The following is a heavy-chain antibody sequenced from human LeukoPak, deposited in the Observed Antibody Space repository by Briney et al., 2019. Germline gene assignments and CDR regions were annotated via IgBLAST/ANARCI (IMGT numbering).Heavy chain of an antibody. CDR2: IRSKAYGGTT. D-gene: IGHD3-3*01. CDR3: TRGIITIFGVVIIPSDY. CDR1: GFTFGDYA. V-gene: IGHV3-49*03. J-gene: IGHJ4*02. Sequence: PGGSLRLSCTASGFTFGDYAMSWFRQAPGKGLEWVGFIRSKAYGGTTEYAASVKGRFTISRGDSKSIAYLQMNSLKTEDTAVYYCTRGIITIFGVVIIPSDYWGQGTLVTVSS.